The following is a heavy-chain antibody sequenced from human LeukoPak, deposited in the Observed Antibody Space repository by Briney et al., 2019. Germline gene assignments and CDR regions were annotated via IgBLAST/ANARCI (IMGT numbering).Heavy chain of an antibody. CDR3: ARDLGYYYGSGRGAPIDY. CDR1: GFTFSSYA. Sequence: GGSLRLSCAASGFTFSSYAMHWVRQAPGKGLEWVAVISYDGSNKYYADSVKGRFTISRDNFKNTLYLQMNSLRAEDTAVYYCARDLGYYYGSGRGAPIDYWGKGTLVTVS. D-gene: IGHD3-10*01. J-gene: IGHJ4*02. V-gene: IGHV3-30-3*01. CDR2: ISYDGSNK.